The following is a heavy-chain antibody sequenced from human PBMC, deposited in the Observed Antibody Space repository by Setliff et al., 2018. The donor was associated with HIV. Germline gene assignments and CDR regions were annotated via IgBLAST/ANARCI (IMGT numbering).Heavy chain of an antibody. D-gene: IGHD5-12*01. CDR3: ARDAVATGPDYYYYYMDV. CDR1: GGSISSYY. V-gene: IGHV4-59*01. Sequence: SETLSLTCTVSGGSISSYYWSWIRQPPGKGLEWIGYIYYSGSTNYNPSLKSRVTISVDTSKNQFSLKLSSVTAADTAVYYCARDAVATGPDYYYYYMDVWGKGTTVTVSS. CDR2: IYYSGST. J-gene: IGHJ6*03.